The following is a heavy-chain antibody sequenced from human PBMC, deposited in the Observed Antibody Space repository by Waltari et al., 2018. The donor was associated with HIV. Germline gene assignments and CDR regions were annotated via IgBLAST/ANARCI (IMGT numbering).Heavy chain of an antibody. Sequence: EMQLLESGGSLVQPGGSLRLSCAASGFTFSNYAMTWVRQAPGKGLEWVSTASNSGDRTFYADSLKGRFTIFRDNSKNTLFLQMTIMTAEDTAVYYCARMAYSDESIGYYLHLDYWGQGTPVTVSS. CDR3: ARMAYSDESIGYYLHLDY. CDR2: ASNSGDRT. CDR1: GFTFSNYA. V-gene: IGHV3-23*01. D-gene: IGHD3-22*01. J-gene: IGHJ4*02.